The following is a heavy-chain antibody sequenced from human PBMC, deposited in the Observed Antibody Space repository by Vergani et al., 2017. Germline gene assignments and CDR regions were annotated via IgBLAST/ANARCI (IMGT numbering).Heavy chain of an antibody. CDR3: ASNSGSYYNWFDP. D-gene: IGHD1-26*01. V-gene: IGHV4-34*01. CDR2: INHSGST. J-gene: IGHJ5*02. CDR1: GGSFSGYY. Sequence: QVQLQQWGAGLLKPSETLSLTCAVYGGSFSGYYWSWIRQPPGTGLEWVGEINHSGSTNYNPSLKSRVTISVDTSKNQFSLKLSSVTAAATAVYYCASNSGSYYNWFDPWGQGTLVTVSS.